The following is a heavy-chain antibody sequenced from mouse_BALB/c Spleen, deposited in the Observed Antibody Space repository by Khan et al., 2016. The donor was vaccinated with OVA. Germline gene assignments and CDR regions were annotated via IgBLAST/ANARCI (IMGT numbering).Heavy chain of an antibody. V-gene: IGHV1-63*02. Sequence: QVQLKESGAELVRPGTSVKISCKASGYTFTNYWLGWVKQRPGHGLEWIGDIYPGVGYINYNEKFKGRATLTAGTSSRTAYIPLRGLTSEDSAVYFGTRWATWFFDVWGAGTTVTVSS. J-gene: IGHJ1*01. D-gene: IGHD3-1*01. CDR2: IYPGVGYI. CDR3: TRWATWFFDV. CDR1: GYTFTNYW.